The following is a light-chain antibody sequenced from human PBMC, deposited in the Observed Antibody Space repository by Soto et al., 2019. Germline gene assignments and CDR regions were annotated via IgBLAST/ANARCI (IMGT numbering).Light chain of an antibody. Sequence: DIQMTQSPSSLSASVGDRVTITCRASQSISSYLNWYQQKPGKAPKLLIYAASSLQSGVPSRFSGSGSGTDFTLTISSLQPEEFAAYYCQQSYGTPPTFVQGTKLESK. J-gene: IGKJ2*01. V-gene: IGKV1-39*01. CDR2: AAS. CDR3: QQSYGTPPT. CDR1: QSISSY.